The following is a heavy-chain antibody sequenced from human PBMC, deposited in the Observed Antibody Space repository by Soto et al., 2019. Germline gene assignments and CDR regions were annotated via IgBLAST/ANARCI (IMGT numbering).Heavy chain of an antibody. CDR1: GCTFTSYT. CDR2: MNPNSGNT. V-gene: IGHV1-8*02. J-gene: IGHJ4*02. D-gene: IGHD6-19*01. CDR3: ARERTVAGNDY. Sequence: ASLKVSCTASGCTFTSYTISWVRQAPGQGLEWMGWMNPNSGNTGYAQKFQGRVTMTRNTSISTAYMELSSLRSEDTAVYYCARERTVAGNDYWGQGTLVTVSS.